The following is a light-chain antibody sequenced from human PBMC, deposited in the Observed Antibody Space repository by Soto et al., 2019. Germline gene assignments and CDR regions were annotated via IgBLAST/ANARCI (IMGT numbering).Light chain of an antibody. CDR2: SPS. Sequence: EIVRPQSPATLPVSPGELATPSCRASQSISPELAWYQQKPGQPPRLLIFSPSTRATGVPARFTGSGSGSEFTLTISGLQSEDFAVYYCQQGHNWPLTFGQGTRLEI. V-gene: IGKV3-15*01. J-gene: IGKJ2*01. CDR3: QQGHNWPLT. CDR1: QSISPE.